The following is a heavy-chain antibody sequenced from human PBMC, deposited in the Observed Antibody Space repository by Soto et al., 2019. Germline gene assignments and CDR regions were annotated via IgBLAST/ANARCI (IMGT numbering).Heavy chain of an antibody. CDR3: ARDQNPSGTYQGIFDS. V-gene: IGHV3-30-3*01. CDR1: GFTFSNYA. Sequence: QVQLVESGGGVVQPGRSLRLSCAASGFTFSNYAIHWVRQAPGKGLKWVAVISYDGINKYYADSVKGRFSIFRDNSKNTVYLPMNILKAEDTAVYYCARDQNPSGTYQGIFDSWGQGTLVTVSS. J-gene: IGHJ4*02. CDR2: ISYDGINK. D-gene: IGHD1-26*01.